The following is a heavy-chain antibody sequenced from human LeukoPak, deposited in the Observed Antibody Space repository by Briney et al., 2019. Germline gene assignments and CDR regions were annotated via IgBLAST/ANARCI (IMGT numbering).Heavy chain of an antibody. D-gene: IGHD3-22*01. CDR1: GFTFSSYA. V-gene: IGHV3-23*01. CDR2: ISDSGGNT. J-gene: IGHJ4*02. Sequence: PGGSLRLSCAASGFTFSSYAMSWVRQAPGKGLEWVSAISDSGGNTYYADSVKGRFTISRDNSKHTLYLLMNSLRAEDTAVYYCAKDSDDYYDTSGYFFDSWGQGTLVTVSS. CDR3: AKDSDDYYDTSGYFFDS.